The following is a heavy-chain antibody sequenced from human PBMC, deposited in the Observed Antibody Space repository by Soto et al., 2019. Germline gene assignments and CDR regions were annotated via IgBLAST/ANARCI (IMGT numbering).Heavy chain of an antibody. J-gene: IGHJ4*02. Sequence: EAQLLESGGGLVQPGGSLRLSCAASELAFSNHAMTWVRQAPGKGLEWVSVISASGYSAYYGGAVKGRFTTSRDNSKSTLYLQMNRLRADDTAVYYCAKGEQLWDPFDSWGQGTLVTVSS. CDR3: AKGEQLWDPFDS. V-gene: IGHV3-23*01. CDR2: ISASGYSA. D-gene: IGHD6-13*01. CDR1: ELAFSNHA.